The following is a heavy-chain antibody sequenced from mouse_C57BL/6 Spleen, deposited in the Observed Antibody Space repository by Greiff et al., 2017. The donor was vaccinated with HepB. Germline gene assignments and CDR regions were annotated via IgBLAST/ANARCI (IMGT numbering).Heavy chain of an antibody. CDR2: IYPGSGNT. D-gene: IGHD1-1*01. J-gene: IGHJ1*03. CDR3: ARSGYYYGSSHWYFDV. Sequence: VQLQQSGPELVKPGASVKISCKASGYTFTDYYINWVKQRPGQGLEWIGWIYPGSGNTKYNEKFKGKATLTVDTSSSTAYMQLISLTSEDSAVYFCARSGYYYGSSHWYFDVWGTGTTVTVSS. V-gene: IGHV1-84*01. CDR1: GYTFTDYY.